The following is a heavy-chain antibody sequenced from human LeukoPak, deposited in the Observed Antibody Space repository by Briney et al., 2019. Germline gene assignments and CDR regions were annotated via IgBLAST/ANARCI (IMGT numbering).Heavy chain of an antibody. J-gene: IGHJ3*02. D-gene: IGHD3-22*01. CDR2: INPNSGGT. CDR1: GYTFTSYD. V-gene: IGHV1-2*02. Sequence: ASVKVSCKASGYTFTSYDINWVRQAPGQGLEWMGWINPNSGGTNYAQKFQGRVTMTRDTSISTAYMELSRLRSDDTAVYYCARDRRGDSSGYYYLPEPGAFDIWGQGTTATVSS. CDR3: ARDRRGDSSGYYYLPEPGAFDI.